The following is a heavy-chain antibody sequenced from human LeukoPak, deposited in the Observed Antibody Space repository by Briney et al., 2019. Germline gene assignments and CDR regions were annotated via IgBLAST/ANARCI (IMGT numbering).Heavy chain of an antibody. CDR1: GGSISSYY. J-gene: IGHJ4*02. D-gene: IGHD3-10*01. CDR2: IYYSGST. CDR3: PRGGVRRMGSWYFDY. V-gene: IGHV4-59*01. Sequence: SETLSLTCTVSGGSISSYYWSWIRQPPGKGLEWIGNIYYSGSTNYNPSLKSRVTISVDTSKNQFSLKLSSVTAADTAVYYCPRGGVRRMGSWYFDYWGQGTLVTVSS.